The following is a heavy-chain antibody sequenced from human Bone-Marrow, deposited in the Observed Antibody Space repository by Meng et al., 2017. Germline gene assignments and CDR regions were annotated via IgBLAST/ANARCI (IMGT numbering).Heavy chain of an antibody. CDR3: AKDPGYSSSWNAFDI. J-gene: IGHJ3*02. D-gene: IGHD6-13*01. CDR1: GFTFGDYA. V-gene: IGHV3-23*01. Sequence: GGSLRLSCTASGFTFGDYAMSWFRQAPGKGLEWVSAISGSGGSTYYADSVKGWFTISRDNSKNTLYLQMNSLRAEDTAVYYCAKDPGYSSSWNAFDIWGQGTMVTVSS. CDR2: ISGSGGST.